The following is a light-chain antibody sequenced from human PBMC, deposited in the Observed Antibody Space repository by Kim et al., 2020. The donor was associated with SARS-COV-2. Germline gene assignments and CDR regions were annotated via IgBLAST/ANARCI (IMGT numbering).Light chain of an antibody. CDR3: AAWDDSLNGRGV. J-gene: IGLJ2*01. Sequence: RVTISCSDSSSNIGTHPLKWYHQFPGAAPQLLISSNTERPSGVPDRFSGSKSGTSASLAISGLQSEDEAVDYCAAWDDSLNGRGVFGGGTKVTVL. CDR1: SSNIGTHP. CDR2: SNT. V-gene: IGLV1-44*01.